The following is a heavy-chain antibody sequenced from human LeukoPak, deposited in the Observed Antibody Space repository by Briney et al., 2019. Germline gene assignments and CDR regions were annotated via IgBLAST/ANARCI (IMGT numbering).Heavy chain of an antibody. CDR3: ASSAPHYYDSSGYYYHY. V-gene: IGHV1-69*13. CDR1: GYTFTSNG. CDR2: IIPIFGTA. Sequence: SVKVSCKASGYTFTSNGISWVRQAPGQGLEWMGGIIPIFGTANYAQKFQGRVTITADESTSTAYMELSSLRSEDTAVYYCASSAPHYYDSSGYYYHYWGQGTLVTVSS. D-gene: IGHD3-22*01. J-gene: IGHJ4*02.